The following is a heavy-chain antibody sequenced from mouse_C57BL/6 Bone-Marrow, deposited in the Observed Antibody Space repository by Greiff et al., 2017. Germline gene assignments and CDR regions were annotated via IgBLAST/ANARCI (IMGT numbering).Heavy chain of an antibody. D-gene: IGHD2-3*01. Sequence: QVQLKESGAELARPGASVKLSCKASGYTFTSYGISWVKQRTGQGLEWIGEIYPRSGNTYYNEKFKGKATLTADKSSSTAYTELRSLTSEDSAVYFCARDGYYFYYFDYWGQGTTLTVSS. CDR2: IYPRSGNT. J-gene: IGHJ2*01. CDR1: GYTFTSYG. V-gene: IGHV1-81*01. CDR3: ARDGYYFYYFDY.